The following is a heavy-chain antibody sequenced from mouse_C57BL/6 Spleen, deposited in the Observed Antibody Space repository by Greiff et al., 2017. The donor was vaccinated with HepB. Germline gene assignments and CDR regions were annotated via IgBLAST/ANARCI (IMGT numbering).Heavy chain of an antibody. CDR3: ARGATVVAKEGAMDY. J-gene: IGHJ4*01. V-gene: IGHV1-7*01. CDR1: GYTFTSYW. Sequence: QVQLKQSGAELAKPGASVKLSCKASGYTFTSYWMHWVKQRPGQGLEWIGYINPSSGYTKYNQKFKDKATLTADKSSSTAYMQLSSLTYEDSAVYYCARGATVVAKEGAMDYWGQGTSVTVSS. D-gene: IGHD1-1*01. CDR2: INPSSGYT.